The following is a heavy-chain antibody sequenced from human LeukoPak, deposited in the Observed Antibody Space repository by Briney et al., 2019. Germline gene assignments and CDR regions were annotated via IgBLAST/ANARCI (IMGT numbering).Heavy chain of an antibody. Sequence: GASVKVSCKAYGYTFMSHGISWVRQAPGQGLEWMGWISGSSSNTNYAQRLQGRVTMTTDTSTTTAYMELSSLRSEDTAVYYCARGWIAIDYGEFDPWGQGTLVTVSS. CDR1: GYTFMSHG. V-gene: IGHV1-18*01. D-gene: IGHD4-17*01. CDR2: ISGSSSNT. CDR3: ARGWIAIDYGEFDP. J-gene: IGHJ5*02.